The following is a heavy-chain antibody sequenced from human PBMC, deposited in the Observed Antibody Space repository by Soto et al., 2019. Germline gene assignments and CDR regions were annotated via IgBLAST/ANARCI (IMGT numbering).Heavy chain of an antibody. CDR3: AKYRLAGNFDY. CDR2: ISATGGST. CDR1: GFTFNNYA. V-gene: IGHV3-23*01. D-gene: IGHD3-16*02. Sequence: EVQVLDSGGCLVQQGGSMGLSCAASGFTFNNYAMNWVRQAPGKGLEWVATISATGGSTYYADYVKGRFTISRDNSKNTLYLQMNGVKVYDTAVYYCAKYRLAGNFDYWGQVTQVTVSS. J-gene: IGHJ4*02.